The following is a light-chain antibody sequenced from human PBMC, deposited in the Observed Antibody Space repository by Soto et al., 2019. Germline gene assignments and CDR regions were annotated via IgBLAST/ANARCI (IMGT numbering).Light chain of an antibody. CDR2: PNN. CDR3: AAWDDSLNGGV. CDR1: SSNIGSNT. J-gene: IGLJ1*01. V-gene: IGLV1-44*01. Sequence: SVLTQPPSASGTPGQRVTISCSGSSSNIGSNTVNWYQQLPGTAPKLLIYPNNQRPSGVPDRFSGSKSGTSASLAISGLQSEDEADYYCAAWDDSLNGGVFGTGTKVTVL.